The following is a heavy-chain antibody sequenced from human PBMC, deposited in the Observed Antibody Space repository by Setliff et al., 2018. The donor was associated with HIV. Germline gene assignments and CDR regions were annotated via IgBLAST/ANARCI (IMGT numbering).Heavy chain of an antibody. Sequence: PGGSLRLSCAASGFTFSNYNMNWVRQAPGKGLEWVSSISYDSRFIYHADSMKGRFTISRDNAKKLVYLQMNSLRAEDTAIYYCAKDSANSGYYARFDHWGQGTLVTVSS. J-gene: IGHJ4*02. V-gene: IGHV3-21*01. CDR2: ISYDSRFI. CDR1: GFTFSNYN. D-gene: IGHD3-22*01. CDR3: AKDSANSGYYARFDH.